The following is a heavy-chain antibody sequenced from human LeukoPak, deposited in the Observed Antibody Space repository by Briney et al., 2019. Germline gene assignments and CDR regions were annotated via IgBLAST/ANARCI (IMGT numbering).Heavy chain of an antibody. Sequence: PGGSLRLSCAASGFTFSSYAMSWVRQAPGKGLEWVSYISSSGSTIYYADSVKGRFTISRDNAKNSLYLQMNSLRAEDTAVYYCARDQPYYYGSGRLNYGMDVWGQGTTVTVSS. CDR2: ISSSGSTI. CDR1: GFTFSSYA. D-gene: IGHD3-10*01. CDR3: ARDQPYYYGSGRLNYGMDV. V-gene: IGHV3-48*04. J-gene: IGHJ6*02.